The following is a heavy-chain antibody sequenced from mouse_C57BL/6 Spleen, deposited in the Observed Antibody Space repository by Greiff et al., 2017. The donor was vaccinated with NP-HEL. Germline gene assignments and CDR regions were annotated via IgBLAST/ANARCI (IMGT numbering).Heavy chain of an antibody. D-gene: IGHD1-1*01. CDR3: ARGTTVVATKTGYFDV. J-gene: IGHJ1*03. Sequence: QVQLQQPGTELVKPGASVKLSCKASGYTFTSYWMHWVKQRPGQGLEWIGNINPSNGGTNYNEKFKSKATLTVDKSSSTAYMQLSSLTSEDSAVYYCARGTTVVATKTGYFDVWGTGTTVTVSS. V-gene: IGHV1-53*01. CDR1: GYTFTSYW. CDR2: INPSNGGT.